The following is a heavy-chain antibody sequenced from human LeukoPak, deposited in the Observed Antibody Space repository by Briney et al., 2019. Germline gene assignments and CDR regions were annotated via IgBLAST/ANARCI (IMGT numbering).Heavy chain of an antibody. J-gene: IGHJ5*02. V-gene: IGHV4-39*07. Sequence: PSETLSLTCTVSGGSISSSSYYWGWIRQPPGKGLEWIGSIYYSGSTYYNPSLKSRVTISVDTSKNQFSLKLSSVTAADTAVYYCARDFWYSSSWHMVRWFDPWGQGTLVTVSS. CDR3: ARDFWYSSSWHMVRWFDP. CDR1: GGSISSSSYY. D-gene: IGHD6-13*01. CDR2: IYYSGST.